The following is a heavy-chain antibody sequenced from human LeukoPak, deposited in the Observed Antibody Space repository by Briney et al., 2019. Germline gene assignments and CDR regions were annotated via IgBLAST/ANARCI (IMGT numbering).Heavy chain of an antibody. V-gene: IGHV3-23*01. CDR2: ISGSGGST. Sequence: GGSLRLSCAASGFTFSSYAMSWVRQAPGKGLEWVSAISGSGGSTYYADSVKGRFTISRDNSKNTLYLQMNSLRAEDTAVYYCVCFHDILTGYHPTIDYWGQGTLVTVSS. CDR1: GFTFSSYA. D-gene: IGHD3-9*01. J-gene: IGHJ4*02. CDR3: VCFHDILTGYHPTIDY.